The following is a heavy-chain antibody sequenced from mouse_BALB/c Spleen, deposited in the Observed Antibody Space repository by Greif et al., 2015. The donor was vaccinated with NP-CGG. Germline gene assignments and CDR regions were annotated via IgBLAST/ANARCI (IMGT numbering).Heavy chain of an antibody. D-gene: IGHD2-10*02. CDR1: GFNIKDYY. CDR3: AREYDYYAMDY. Sequence: EVQLQESGAELVRPGALVKLSCKASGFNIKDYYMHWVKQRPEQGLEWIGWTDPENGNTIYDPKFQGKASITADTSSNTAYLQLSSLTSEDTAVYYCAREYDYYAMDYWGQGTSVTVSS. V-gene: IGHV14-1*02. J-gene: IGHJ4*01. CDR2: TDPENGNT.